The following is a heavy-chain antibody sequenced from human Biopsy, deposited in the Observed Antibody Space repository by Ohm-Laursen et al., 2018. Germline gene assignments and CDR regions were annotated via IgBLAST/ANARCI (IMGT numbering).Heavy chain of an antibody. CDR2: MNHGGST. CDR3: ARGSNWNDWSFDY. CDR1: GGSFSGYY. Sequence: SDTLSLTWAAYGGSFSGYYWSWIRQPPGKGLEWIGEMNHGGSTNYNSSLKSRVTISVYTSKNQFSLKLNSVTAADTAVYYCARGSNWNDWSFDYWGQGTVVTVPS. D-gene: IGHD1-20*01. J-gene: IGHJ4*02. V-gene: IGHV4-34*01.